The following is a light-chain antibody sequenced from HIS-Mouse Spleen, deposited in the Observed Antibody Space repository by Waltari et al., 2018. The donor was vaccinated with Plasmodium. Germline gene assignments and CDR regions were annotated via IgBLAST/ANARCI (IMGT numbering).Light chain of an antibody. V-gene: IGLV2-11*01. CDR1: SSAVGGYND. CDR2: DVS. J-gene: IGLJ1*01. CDR3: CSYAGSYTYV. Sequence: QSALTQPRSVSGSPGQSVTISCTGTSSAVGGYNDVSCYQQHPGKAPKLMIYDVSKRPSGVPDRFSGSKSGNTASLTISGLQAEDEADYYCCSYAGSYTYVFGTGTKVTVL.